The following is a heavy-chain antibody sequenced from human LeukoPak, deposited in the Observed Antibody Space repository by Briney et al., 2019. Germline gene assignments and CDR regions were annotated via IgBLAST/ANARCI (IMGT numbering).Heavy chain of an antibody. Sequence: PSETLSLTCAVYGGSFSGYYWSWIRQPPGKGLEWIGEINHSGSTNYNPSLKSRVTISVDTSKNQFSLKLSSVTAADTAVYYCATGPRTVTTFARTKPFDYWGQGTLVTVSS. CDR3: ATGPRTVTTFARTKPFDY. CDR2: INHSGST. D-gene: IGHD4-11*01. CDR1: GGSFSGYY. J-gene: IGHJ4*02. V-gene: IGHV4-34*01.